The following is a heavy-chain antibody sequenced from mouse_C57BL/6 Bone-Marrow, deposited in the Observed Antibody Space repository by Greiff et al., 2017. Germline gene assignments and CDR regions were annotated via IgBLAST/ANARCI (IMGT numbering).Heavy chain of an antibody. V-gene: IGHV14-4*01. Sequence: VQLVESGAELVRPGASVKLSCTASGFNIKDDYIHWVKQRPEQGLEWIGWIDPEIGDTESASKFQGKATITSDTSSNTAYLHLSSLTSEDTAVYYCSSFDGNYFDCWGQGTPLTVAS. J-gene: IGHJ2*01. CDR2: IDPEIGDT. D-gene: IGHD2-3*01. CDR3: SSFDGNYFDC. CDR1: GFNIKDDY.